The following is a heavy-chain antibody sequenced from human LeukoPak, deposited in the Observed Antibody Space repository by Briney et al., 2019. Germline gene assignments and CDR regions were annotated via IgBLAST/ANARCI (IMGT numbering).Heavy chain of an antibody. CDR2: ISSSSSYI. D-gene: IGHD5-12*01. Sequence: GGSLRLSCAASGFTFSSYSMNWVRQAPGKGLEWVSSISSSSSYIYYADSVKGRFTISRDNAKNSLYLQMNSLRAEDTAVYYCARDEIYSGYDAVSAFDIWGQGTMVTVSS. CDR3: ARDEIYSGYDAVSAFDI. CDR1: GFTFSSYS. V-gene: IGHV3-21*01. J-gene: IGHJ3*02.